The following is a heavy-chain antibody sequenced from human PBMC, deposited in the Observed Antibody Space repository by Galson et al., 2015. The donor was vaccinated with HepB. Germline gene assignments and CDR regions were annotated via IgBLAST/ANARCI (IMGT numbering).Heavy chain of an antibody. V-gene: IGHV3-23*01. D-gene: IGHD3-22*01. CDR1: EFPLRNYA. Sequence: SLRLSCAASEFPLRNYALSWVRQAPGKGLEWVSAISTSGGGTYYADSVKGRFTISRDNSKNTLYLQMNNLRAEDTAVYYCVSYYYDISGYQKWGQGTLVTVSS. J-gene: IGHJ4*02. CDR3: VSYYYDISGYQK. CDR2: ISTSGGGT.